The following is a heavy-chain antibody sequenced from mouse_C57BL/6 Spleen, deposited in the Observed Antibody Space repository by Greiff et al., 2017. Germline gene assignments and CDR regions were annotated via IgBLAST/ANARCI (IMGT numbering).Heavy chain of an antibody. J-gene: IGHJ2*01. CDR2: IDPNSGGT. V-gene: IGHV1-72*01. CDR1: GYTFTSYW. D-gene: IGHD1-1*01. Sequence: QVQLKQPGAELVKPGASVKLSCKASGYTFTSYWMHWVKQRPGRGLEWIGRIDPNSGGTKYNEKFKSKATLTVDKPSSTAYIQLSSLTSEDSAVYYCALTTVVARFDYWGQGTTLTVSS. CDR3: ALTTVVARFDY.